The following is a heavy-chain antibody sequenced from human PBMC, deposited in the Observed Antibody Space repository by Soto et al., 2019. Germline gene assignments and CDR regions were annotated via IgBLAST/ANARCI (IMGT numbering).Heavy chain of an antibody. Sequence: EGSLKLTCAASGFTLKNHYMDWVRQARKKGLEGVGRSRDKTNYYSTDYATSVKGRCTISRDDSKTSLSLQINSLTTENPSRKYCAPTRPLDAFDIWCQGTMDTVSS. J-gene: IGHJ3*02. CDR3: APTRPLDAFDI. CDR2: SRDKTNYYST. V-gene: IGHV3-72*01. CDR1: GFTLKNHY.